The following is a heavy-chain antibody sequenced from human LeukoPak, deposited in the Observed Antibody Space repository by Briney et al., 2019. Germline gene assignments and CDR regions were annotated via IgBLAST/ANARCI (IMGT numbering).Heavy chain of an antibody. CDR1: GFTFSDYS. V-gene: IGHV3-48*01. CDR2: IGISSGNT. D-gene: IGHD5-24*01. Sequence: GGSLRLSCAASGFTFSDYSMNWVRQAPGKGLEWISYIGISSGNTKYADSVKGRFTISGDKARNSLYLQMNSLRVEDTAVYYCARDYKYAFDNWGQGTLVTVSS. J-gene: IGHJ4*02. CDR3: ARDYKYAFDN.